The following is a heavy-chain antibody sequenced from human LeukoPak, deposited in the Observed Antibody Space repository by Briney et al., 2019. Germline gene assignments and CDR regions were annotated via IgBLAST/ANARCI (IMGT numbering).Heavy chain of an antibody. V-gene: IGHV4-30-4*01. CDR2: MYYSGST. D-gene: IGHD3-22*01. CDR1: GGSISSGDYY. J-gene: IGHJ5*02. Sequence: SETLSLTCTVSGGSISSGDYYWSWIRQPPGKGLEWIAYMYYSGSTYYNPSLKSRVTMSADTSKNQLSLKLSSVTAADTAVYYCARPYYYDSRIDPWGQGILVTVST. CDR3: ARPYYYDSRIDP.